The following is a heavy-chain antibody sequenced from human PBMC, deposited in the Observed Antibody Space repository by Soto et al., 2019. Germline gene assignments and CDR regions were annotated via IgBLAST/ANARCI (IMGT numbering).Heavy chain of an antibody. J-gene: IGHJ3*02. CDR3: ARGIFYAFDI. CDR2: IDHSGST. V-gene: IGHV4-4*02. D-gene: IGHD3-9*01. CDR1: GVSLSNPNW. Sequence: QVQLQESGPGLVKPSGTLSLTCAVSGVSLSNPNWWAWVRQAPGKGLEWIGEIDHSGSTNYNPSHNRRVTTSPDRSKKQVSLELSPVAAADTAVYYCARGIFYAFDIWGQGTMVTVSS.